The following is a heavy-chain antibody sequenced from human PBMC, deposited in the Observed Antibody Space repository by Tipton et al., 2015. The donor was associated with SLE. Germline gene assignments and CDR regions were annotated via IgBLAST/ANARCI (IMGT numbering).Heavy chain of an antibody. D-gene: IGHD4-23*01. CDR3: ARDTVGGYFGGFDI. CDR2: IYYSGST. Sequence: TLSLTCTVSGGFISSHYWSWFRQPPGKGMEWIGYIYYSGSTNYNPSLKSRVTISVDTSKNQFSLELSPVTAADTAVYYCARDTVGGYFGGFDIWGQGTLLTVSS. J-gene: IGHJ4*02. V-gene: IGHV4-59*11. CDR1: GGFISSHY.